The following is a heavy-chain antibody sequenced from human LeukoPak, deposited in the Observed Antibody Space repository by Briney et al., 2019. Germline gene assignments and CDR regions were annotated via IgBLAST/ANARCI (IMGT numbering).Heavy chain of an antibody. V-gene: IGHV3-48*01. Sequence: GESLRLSCAASGFTFSSYSMTWIRQAPGKGLEWVSYIRSTSSTVYYAESVKGRFTISRDNVKNSLYLQMNSLRAEDTAVYYCVRGRDSSSSYPGYWGQGTLVTVSS. CDR1: GFTFSSYS. CDR3: VRGRDSSSSYPGY. CDR2: IRSTSSTV. D-gene: IGHD6-6*01. J-gene: IGHJ4*02.